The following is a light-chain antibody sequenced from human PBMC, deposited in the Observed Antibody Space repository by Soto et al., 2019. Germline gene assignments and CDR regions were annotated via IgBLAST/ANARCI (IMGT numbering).Light chain of an antibody. Sequence: QAVVTQSSSASASLGSSVKLTCTLSSGHSSYIIAWHQQQPGKAPRYLMKLEGSGNYNKGSGLPDRFSGSTSGADRYLTISNLQFDDEADYYCETWDFNTRVFGGGTKLTVL. V-gene: IGLV4-60*02. J-gene: IGLJ3*02. CDR2: LEGSGNY. CDR3: ETWDFNTRV. CDR1: SGHSSYI.